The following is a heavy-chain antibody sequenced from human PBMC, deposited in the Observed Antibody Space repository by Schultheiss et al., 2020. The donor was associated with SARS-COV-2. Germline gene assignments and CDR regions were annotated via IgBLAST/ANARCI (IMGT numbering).Heavy chain of an antibody. CDR2: ISAYNGNT. CDR1: GYTFTSYG. J-gene: IGHJ4*02. CDR3: ARGPLNYYDSSGPLSADY. Sequence: ASVKVSCKASGYTFTSYGISWVRQAPGQGLEWMGWISAYNGNTNYAQKLQGRVTMTRNTSISTAYMELSSLRSEDTAVYYCARGPLNYYDSSGPLSADYWGQGTLVTVSS. V-gene: IGHV1-18*01. D-gene: IGHD3-22*01.